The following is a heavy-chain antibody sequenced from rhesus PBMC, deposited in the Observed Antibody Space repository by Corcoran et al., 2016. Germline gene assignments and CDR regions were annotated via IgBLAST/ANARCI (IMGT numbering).Heavy chain of an antibody. Sequence: QLQLQESGPGLVKPSETLSLTRAVSGGSISSNYWSWIRQPPGKGLEWIGRISGSGGTTDYNPSLQSRVTISTDTSKNQFSLKLSSVTAADTAVYYCARDYNFWTGYYTGDAFDFWGQGLRVTVSS. J-gene: IGHJ3*01. V-gene: IGHV4-173*01. D-gene: IGHD3-3*01. CDR1: GGSISSNY. CDR3: ARDYNFWTGYYTGDAFDF. CDR2: ISGSGGTT.